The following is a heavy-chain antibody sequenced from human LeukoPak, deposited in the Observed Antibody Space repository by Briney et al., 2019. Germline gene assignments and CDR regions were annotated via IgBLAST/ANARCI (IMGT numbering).Heavy chain of an antibody. J-gene: IGHJ4*02. V-gene: IGHV3-23*01. Sequence: GGSLRLSCAASGFTFSSYAMSWVRQAPGKGLEWVSAISGSGGSTYYADSVKGRFTISRDNAKNSLYLQMNSLRAEDTAVYYCARDGYTVTTSSFDYWGQGTLVTVSS. CDR2: ISGSGGST. CDR3: ARDGYTVTTSSFDY. CDR1: GFTFSSYA. D-gene: IGHD4-17*01.